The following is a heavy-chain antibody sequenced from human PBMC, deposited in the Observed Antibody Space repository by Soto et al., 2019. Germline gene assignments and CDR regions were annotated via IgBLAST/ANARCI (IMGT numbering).Heavy chain of an antibody. CDR1: GFTFSSYA. J-gene: IGHJ4*02. CDR3: AKDLDDFWSGSLRGY. V-gene: IGHV3-23*01. D-gene: IGHD3-3*01. Sequence: GGSLRLSCAASGFTFSSYAMSWVRQAPGKGLEWVSAISGSGGSTFYADSVKGRFTISRDNSKNTLYLQMNSLRAEDTAVYYCAKDLDDFWSGSLRGYWGQGTLVTVSS. CDR2: ISGSGGST.